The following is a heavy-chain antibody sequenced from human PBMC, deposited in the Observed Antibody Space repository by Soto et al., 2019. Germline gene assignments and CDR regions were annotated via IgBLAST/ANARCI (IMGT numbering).Heavy chain of an antibody. CDR1: GGTFSSYA. V-gene: IGHV1-69*12. CDR2: IIPIFGTA. Sequence: QVQLVQSGADVKKPWSSVKVSCKASGGTFSSYAISWVRQAPGQGLEWMGGIIPIFGTANYAQKFQGRVTITADESTSTAYMELSSLRSEDTAVYYCARDGLGSYPPLWCQGTLVTVSS. J-gene: IGHJ4*02. D-gene: IGHD1-26*01. CDR3: ARDGLGSYPPL.